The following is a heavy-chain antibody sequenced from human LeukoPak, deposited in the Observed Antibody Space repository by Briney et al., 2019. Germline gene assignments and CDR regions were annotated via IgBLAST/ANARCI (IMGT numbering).Heavy chain of an antibody. V-gene: IGHV3-21*01. J-gene: IGHJ4*02. Sequence: PGGSLRLSCAASGFTFSIYNMNWVRQAPGKGLEWVSSISSSSSYIYYADSMKGRFTISRENATHSLYLQMNTLRAEDTAVYYCASPPKLYSSSWGFDYWGQGTLVTVSS. CDR3: ASPPKLYSSSWGFDY. CDR2: ISSSSSYI. CDR1: GFTFSIYN. D-gene: IGHD6-13*01.